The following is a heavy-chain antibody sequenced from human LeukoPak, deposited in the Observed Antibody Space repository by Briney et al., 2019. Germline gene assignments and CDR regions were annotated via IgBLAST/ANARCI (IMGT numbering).Heavy chain of an antibody. CDR3: ARDLTPPPTVTNYYYYGMDV. V-gene: IGHV1-18*01. D-gene: IGHD4-17*01. Sequence: ASVKVSCKASGYTFISDGISWVRQAPGQGLEWMGWISAYNGNTNYAQKLQGRVTMTTDTSTSTAYMELRSLRSDDTAVYYCARDLTPPPTVTNYYYYGMDVWGQGTTVTVSS. J-gene: IGHJ6*02. CDR1: GYTFISDG. CDR2: ISAYNGNT.